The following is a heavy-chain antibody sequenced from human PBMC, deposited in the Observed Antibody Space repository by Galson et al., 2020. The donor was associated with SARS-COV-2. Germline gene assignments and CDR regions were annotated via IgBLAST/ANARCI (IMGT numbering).Heavy chain of an antibody. CDR3: ARYDSTGYTSY. CDR2: MSYDGRNN. CDR1: GFIFSNYA. V-gene: IGHV3-30*04. Sequence: GGSLRLSCAASGFIFSNYAMHWVRQAPGKGLEWVALMSYDGRNNFYADSVKGRFTISRVNPKNTLYLQMNSLRAEDTAVYYCARYDSTGYTSYWGQGTLVTVSS. J-gene: IGHJ4*02. D-gene: IGHD3-22*01.